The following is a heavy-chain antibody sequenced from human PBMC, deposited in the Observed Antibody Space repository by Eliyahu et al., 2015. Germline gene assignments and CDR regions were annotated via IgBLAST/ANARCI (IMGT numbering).Heavy chain of an antibody. V-gene: IGHV1-69*01. J-gene: IGHJ4*02. Sequence: QVQLVQSGAEVKKPGSSVKVSCKASGGTFTSXAIAWVRQAPGQGLEWVGGFIPVFISXNYARRFQGRVTITADESTNTTYMEMRTLSSDDTAVYYCARGKIEFRLGDLAPHALDFDFWGQGTLVTVSS. D-gene: IGHD3-16*01. CDR3: ARGKIEFRLGDLAPHALDFDF. CDR1: GGTFTSXA. CDR2: FIPVFISX.